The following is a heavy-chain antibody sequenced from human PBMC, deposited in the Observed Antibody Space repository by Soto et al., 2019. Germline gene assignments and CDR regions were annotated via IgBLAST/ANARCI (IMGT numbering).Heavy chain of an antibody. J-gene: IGHJ4*02. Sequence: GGSLRLSCAASGFTFSNYALHWVRQAPGKGLEWMSLISPDGNNKSSADSVKGRFTFSRDNSKNTLYLQMNSLRTEDTAVYYCARGSFRVAKKYVFDYWGQGILVTVSS. CDR2: ISPDGNNK. D-gene: IGHD2-2*01. CDR1: GFTFSNYA. CDR3: ARGSFRVAKKYVFDY. V-gene: IGHV3-30-3*01.